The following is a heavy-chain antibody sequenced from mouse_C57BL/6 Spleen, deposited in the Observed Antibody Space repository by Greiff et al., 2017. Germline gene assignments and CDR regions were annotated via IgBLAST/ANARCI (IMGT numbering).Heavy chain of an antibody. CDR3: VRHTQTAQTYYYAMDD. J-gene: IGHJ4*01. Sequence: EVMLVESGGGLVQPPGSLKLSCAASGFSFNTYAMNWVRQAPGKGLEWVARIRSKSNNYATYYADSVKDRFTISKDDSESMLYRQMNNLQTEDKAMYYWVRHTQTAQTYYYAMDDWGQGTSDTVS. CDR1: GFSFNTYA. D-gene: IGHD3-2*02. CDR2: IRSKSNNYAT. V-gene: IGHV10-1*01.